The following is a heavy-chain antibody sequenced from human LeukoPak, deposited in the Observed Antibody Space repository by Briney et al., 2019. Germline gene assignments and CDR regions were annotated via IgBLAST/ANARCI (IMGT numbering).Heavy chain of an antibody. CDR3: AGWFGEFGFVY. Sequence: PGGSLTLSCVVSGFTFSSYWMHWVRQPPGKGLVWVSRINSDESSTTYADPVKGRFTISRDNSKNTLYLQMNSLRAGDTAVYYCAGWFGEFGFVYWGQGTLVTVSS. J-gene: IGHJ4*02. V-gene: IGHV3-74*03. CDR2: INSDESST. D-gene: IGHD3-10*01. CDR1: GFTFSSYW.